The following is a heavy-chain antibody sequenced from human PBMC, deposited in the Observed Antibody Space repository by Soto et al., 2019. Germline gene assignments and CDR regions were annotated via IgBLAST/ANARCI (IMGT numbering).Heavy chain of an antibody. CDR2: IIPIFGTE. Sequence: QVQLVQSGAEVKKPGSSVRVSCKASGGTFSSYAISWVRQAPGQGHEWMGGIIPIFGTENYAQKFQGTVTITADESTSTAYMELRRLRSEDTAVYYCARYRIAGSKYYYGMDVWGQGTTVTVSS. CDR1: GGTFSSYA. CDR3: ARYRIAGSKYYYGMDV. D-gene: IGHD6-13*01. J-gene: IGHJ6*02. V-gene: IGHV1-69*01.